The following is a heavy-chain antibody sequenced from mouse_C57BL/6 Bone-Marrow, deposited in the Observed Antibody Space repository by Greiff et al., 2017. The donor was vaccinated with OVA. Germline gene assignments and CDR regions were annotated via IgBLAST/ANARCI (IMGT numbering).Heavy chain of an antibody. Sequence: DVKLVESGGDLVKPGGSLKLSCAASGFTFSSYGMSWVRQTPDKRLEWVATISSGGSYTYYPDSVKGRFTISRDNAKNTLYLQMSSLKSEDTAMYYCARQGVPWFAYWGQGTLVTVSA. J-gene: IGHJ3*01. CDR3: ARQGVPWFAY. V-gene: IGHV5-6*02. CDR1: GFTFSSYG. CDR2: ISSGGSYT.